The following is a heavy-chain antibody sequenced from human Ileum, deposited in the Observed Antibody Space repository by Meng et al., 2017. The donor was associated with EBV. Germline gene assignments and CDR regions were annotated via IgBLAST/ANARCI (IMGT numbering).Heavy chain of an antibody. J-gene: IGHJ4*02. D-gene: IGHD3-22*01. Sequence: VRLQESGPGLLNPSETRSLTCAVSGGSISRSDWWSWVRRPPGKGLEWIGETSHSGSTNYSPSLKSRVTISLDKSKNQLSLKLNSVTAADTAVYYCASSDYYRSDYWGQGTLVTVSS. CDR3: ASSDYYRSDY. CDR2: TSHSGST. CDR1: GGSISRSDW. V-gene: IGHV4-4*02.